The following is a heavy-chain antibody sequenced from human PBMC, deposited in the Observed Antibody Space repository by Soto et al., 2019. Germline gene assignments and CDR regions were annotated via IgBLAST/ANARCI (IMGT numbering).Heavy chain of an antibody. D-gene: IGHD5-18*01. J-gene: IGHJ4*02. V-gene: IGHV3-21*01. CDR3: ARDWDTAMITPAFDY. CDR2: ISVRSAYI. Sequence: GSLRLSCAASGFSFSTYSMNWVRQAPGKGLEWVSSISVRSAYIYYADSVKGRFTISRDDAKNSLYLQMNSLTAEDTAVYYCARDWDTAMITPAFDYWGQGTLVTVSS. CDR1: GFSFSTYS.